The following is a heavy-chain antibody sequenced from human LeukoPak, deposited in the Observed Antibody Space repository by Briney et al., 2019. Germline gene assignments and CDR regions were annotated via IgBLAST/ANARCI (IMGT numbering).Heavy chain of an antibody. Sequence: GGYLRLSCAASGFTFSSYSMNWVRQAPGKGLEWVSSISSSSSYIYYADSVKGRFTISRDNAKNSLYLQMNSLRAEDTAVYYCARGPRRSADAFDIWGQGTMVTVSS. CDR1: GFTFSSYS. CDR2: ISSSSSYI. CDR3: ARGPRRSADAFDI. J-gene: IGHJ3*02. V-gene: IGHV3-21*01.